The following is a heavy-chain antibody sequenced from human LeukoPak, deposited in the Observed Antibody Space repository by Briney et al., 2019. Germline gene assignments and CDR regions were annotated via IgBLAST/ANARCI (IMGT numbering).Heavy chain of an antibody. CDR1: GGSISSSSYY. CDR3: ARDKSKYGSGSYSKYYFDY. Sequence: SETLSLTCTVSGGSISSSSYYWGWIRQPPGKGLEWIGSIYHSGSTYYNPSLKSRVTISVDTSKNQFSLKLSSVTAADTAVYYCARDKSKYGSGSYSKYYFDYWGQGTLVTVSS. CDR2: IYHSGST. D-gene: IGHD3-10*01. V-gene: IGHV4-39*07. J-gene: IGHJ4*02.